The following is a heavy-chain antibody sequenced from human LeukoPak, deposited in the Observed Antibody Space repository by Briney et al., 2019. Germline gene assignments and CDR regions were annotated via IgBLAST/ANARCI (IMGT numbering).Heavy chain of an antibody. Sequence: GASVKVSCKASGYTFTSYGISWVRQAPGQGLEWMGIINGGGGSTTYAQKFQGRVTMTRDTSTSTVYMEVRSLRSEDTAVSYCARQSVRPGASPLFDDWGQGTLVSVSS. CDR1: GYTFTSYG. CDR3: ARQSVRPGASPLFDD. CDR2: INGGGGST. J-gene: IGHJ4*02. D-gene: IGHD1-14*01. V-gene: IGHV1-46*01.